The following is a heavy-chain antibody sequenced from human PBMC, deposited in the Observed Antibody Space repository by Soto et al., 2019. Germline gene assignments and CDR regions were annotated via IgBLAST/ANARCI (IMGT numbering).Heavy chain of an antibody. V-gene: IGHV2-5*02. CDR2: IYWDGER. CDR3: AHTRGGGNSACFDA. Sequence: KESGPSLLKPTQTLTLTCTFSGFSLTSGPAGVGWIRQPPGKALEWLALIYWDGERRYSPSLKSRLTITKDTSEDQVVLTMTNMDPVDTATYYCAHTRGGGNSACFDAWGQGTLVTVSS. D-gene: IGHD2-21*02. CDR1: GFSLTSGPAG. J-gene: IGHJ5*02.